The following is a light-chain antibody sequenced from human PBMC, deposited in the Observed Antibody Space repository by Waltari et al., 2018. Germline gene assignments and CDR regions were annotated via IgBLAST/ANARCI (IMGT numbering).Light chain of an antibody. CDR2: EDS. J-gene: IGLJ2*01. CDR1: ALPNTY. V-gene: IGLV3-10*01. Sequence: SYELTQSPSVSVSPGQTAKITCSGNALPNTYAYWYQQKSGQAPVLLIFEDSQRPSGIPERFSGSSSGTMATLTISGAQVEDEADYYCYSTDISGDLEGAFGGGTKLTVL. CDR3: YSTDISGDLEGA.